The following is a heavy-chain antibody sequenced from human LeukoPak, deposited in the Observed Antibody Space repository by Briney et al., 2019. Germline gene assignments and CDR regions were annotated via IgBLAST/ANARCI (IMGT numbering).Heavy chain of an antibody. V-gene: IGHV1-3*04. Sequence: GASVKVSCKASGYPFTSYPIHWVRQAPGQRLEWMGWINTGNGDTKYSQQFQGRVTVTRDTSASTAYMEVSSLRSDDTAVYYCARVHSYCSSTSCLDYWGQGTLVTVSS. D-gene: IGHD2-2*01. CDR2: INTGNGDT. CDR3: ARVHSYCSSTSCLDY. J-gene: IGHJ4*02. CDR1: GYPFTSYP.